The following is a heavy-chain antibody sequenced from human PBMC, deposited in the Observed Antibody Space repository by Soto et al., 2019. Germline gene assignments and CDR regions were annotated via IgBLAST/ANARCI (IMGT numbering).Heavy chain of an antibody. CDR3: ARDFTTIAVAGTDYFDY. V-gene: IGHV1-24*01. CDR2: FDPEDGET. J-gene: IGHJ4*02. Sequence: ASVKVSCKVSGYTLTELSMHWVRQAPGKGLEWMGGFDPEDGETIYAQKFQGRVTMTRDTSTSTVYMELSSLRSEDTAVYYCARDFTTIAVAGTDYFDYWGQGTLVTVSS. D-gene: IGHD6-19*01. CDR1: GYTLTELS.